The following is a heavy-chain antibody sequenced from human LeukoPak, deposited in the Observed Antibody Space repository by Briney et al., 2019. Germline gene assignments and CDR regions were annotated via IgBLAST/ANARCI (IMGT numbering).Heavy chain of an antibody. CDR1: GFTFITYS. V-gene: IGHV3-21*01. J-gene: IGHJ1*01. CDR2: ISSTGNYI. CDR3: ARGNYYCGGDCYTAEYFQH. D-gene: IGHD2-21*02. Sequence: PGGSLRLSCAASGFTFITYSMNWVRQAPEKGLEWVSSISSTGNYIYYADSVKGRFTISRDNAKNSLYLQMDSLRAEDTAVYHCARGNYYCGGDCYTAEYFQHWGQGTLVTVSS.